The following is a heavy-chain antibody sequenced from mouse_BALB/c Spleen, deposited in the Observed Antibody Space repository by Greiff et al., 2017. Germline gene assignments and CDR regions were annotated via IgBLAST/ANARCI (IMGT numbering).Heavy chain of an antibody. J-gene: IGHJ3*01. D-gene: IGHD2-2*01. V-gene: IGHV14-3*02. CDR3: ARGYDETWFAY. CDR1: GFTIKDSY. CDR2: IDPANGNT. Sequence: VHVKQSGAELVKPGASVKLSCTASGFTIKDSYMHWVKQRPEQGLEWIGRIDPANGNTKYDPKFQGKATITADTSSNTAYLQLSSLTSEDTAVYYCARGYDETWFAYWGQGTLVTVSA.